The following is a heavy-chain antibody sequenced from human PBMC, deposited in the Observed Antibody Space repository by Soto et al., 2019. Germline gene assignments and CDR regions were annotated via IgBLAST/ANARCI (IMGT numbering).Heavy chain of an antibody. J-gene: IGHJ1*01. V-gene: IGHV3-11*01. CDR2: ISSSGSTI. CDR3: ARDRIYCSGGSCYRNEHFQH. CDR1: GFTFSDYY. D-gene: IGHD2-15*01. Sequence: GGSLRLSCAASGFTFSDYYMSWIRQAPGKGLEWVSYISSSGSTIYYADSVKGRFTISRDNAKNSLYLQMNSLRAEDTAVYYCARDRIYCSGGSCYRNEHFQHWGQGTLVTVSS.